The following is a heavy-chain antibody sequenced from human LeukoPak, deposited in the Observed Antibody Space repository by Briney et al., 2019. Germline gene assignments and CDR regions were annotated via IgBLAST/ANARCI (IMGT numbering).Heavy chain of an antibody. V-gene: IGHV4-39*01. CDR2: MYHFVST. D-gene: IGHD3-10*01. Sequence: TSEILSLTFRVPGGAISTTGYDSGWIRQPPGMGLEWVGSMYHFVSTYYNASLKSRVTMSVETSMNQSSLRLISVPAADTAVYYCAGRLADKRGFGYGGQRTLVSVS. CDR3: AGRLADKRGFGY. J-gene: IGHJ4*02. CDR1: GGAISTTGYD.